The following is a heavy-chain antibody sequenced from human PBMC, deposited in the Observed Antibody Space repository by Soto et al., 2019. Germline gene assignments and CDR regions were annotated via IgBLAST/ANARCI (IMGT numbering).Heavy chain of an antibody. D-gene: IGHD3-10*01. CDR3: ARDRGTMVRGVIITLFDY. Sequence: ASVKVSCKASGYTFTGYYMHWVRQAPGQGLEWMGWINPNSGGTNYAQKFQGWVTMTRDTSISTAYMELSRLRSDDTAVYYCARDRGTMVRGVIITLFDYWGQGTLVTVSS. CDR2: INPNSGGT. CDR1: GYTFTGYY. V-gene: IGHV1-2*04. J-gene: IGHJ4*02.